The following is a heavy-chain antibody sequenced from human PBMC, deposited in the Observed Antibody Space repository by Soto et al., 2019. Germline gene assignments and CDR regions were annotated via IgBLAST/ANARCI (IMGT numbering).Heavy chain of an antibody. CDR1: GYTFTGYY. CDR2: INPNSGGT. CDR3: ARAGDDNYYDSSGYYYYYYGMDV. V-gene: IGHV1-2*02. Sequence: ASVKVSCKASGYTFTGYYMHWVRQAPGQGLEWMGWINPNSGGTNYAQKFQGRVTMTRDTSISTAYMELSRLRSDDTAVYYCARAGDDNYYDSSGYYYYYYGMDVWGQGTTVTV. J-gene: IGHJ6*02. D-gene: IGHD3-22*01.